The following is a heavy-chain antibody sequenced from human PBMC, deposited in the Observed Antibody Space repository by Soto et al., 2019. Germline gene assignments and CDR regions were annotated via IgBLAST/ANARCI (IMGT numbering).Heavy chain of an antibody. D-gene: IGHD6-13*01. Sequence: ASVKVSCKASGYTFTSYDINWVRQATGQGLEWMGWMNPNSGNTGYAQRFQGRVTMTRNTSISTAYMELSSLRSEDTAVYYCARRGYSSSWYYYYYYGMDVWGQGTTVTVSS. CDR2: MNPNSGNT. CDR1: GYTFTSYD. V-gene: IGHV1-8*01. J-gene: IGHJ6*02. CDR3: ARRGYSSSWYYYYYYGMDV.